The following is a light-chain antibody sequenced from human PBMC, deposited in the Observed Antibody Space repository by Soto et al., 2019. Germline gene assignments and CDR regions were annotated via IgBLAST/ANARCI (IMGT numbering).Light chain of an antibody. Sequence: DIQMTQSPSTLSASVGDRVTITCRASQIISSWLAWYQQKPGKAPKVLIYDVSSLESGVPSRFSGSGYGTEFTLTISSLQPDDFETSYDQQYNTYPWTFGNGTKVESK. V-gene: IGKV1-5*01. CDR3: QQYNTYPWT. J-gene: IGKJ1*01. CDR1: QIISSW. CDR2: DVS.